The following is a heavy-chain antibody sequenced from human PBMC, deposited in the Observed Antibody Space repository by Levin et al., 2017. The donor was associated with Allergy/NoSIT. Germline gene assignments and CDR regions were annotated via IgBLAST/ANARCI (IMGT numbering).Heavy chain of an antibody. CDR1: GFTFSSYS. D-gene: IGHD3-10*01. Sequence: GGSLRLSCAASGFTFSSYSMNWVRQAPGKGLEWVSSISSSSSYIYYADSVKGRFTISRDNAKNSLYLQMNSLRAEDTAVYYCARDGRFGELPDAFDIWGQGTMVTVSS. V-gene: IGHV3-21*01. J-gene: IGHJ3*02. CDR3: ARDGRFGELPDAFDI. CDR2: ISSSSSYI.